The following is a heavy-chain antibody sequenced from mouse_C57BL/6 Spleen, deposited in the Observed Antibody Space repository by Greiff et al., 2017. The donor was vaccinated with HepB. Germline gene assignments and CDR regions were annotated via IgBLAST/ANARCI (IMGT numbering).Heavy chain of an antibody. V-gene: IGHV5-4*01. Sequence: EVMLVESGGGLVKPGGSLKLSCAASGFTFSSYAMSWVRQTPEKRLEWVATISDGGSYTYYPDNVKGRFTISRDNAKNNLYLQMSHLKSEDTAMYYCAREAGTVFAYWGQGTLVTVSA. J-gene: IGHJ3*01. CDR1: GFTFSSYA. CDR2: ISDGGSYT. CDR3: AREAGTVFAY. D-gene: IGHD4-1*01.